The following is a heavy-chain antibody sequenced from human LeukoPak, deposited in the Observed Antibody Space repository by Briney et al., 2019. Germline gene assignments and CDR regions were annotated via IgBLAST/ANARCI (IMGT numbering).Heavy chain of an antibody. CDR2: ISASGGST. D-gene: IGHD6-6*01. J-gene: IGHJ4*02. V-gene: IGHV3-23*01. CDR3: ARDLEAARPGY. Sequence: GRSLRLSCAASGFTFSSYAMHWVRQAPGKGLEWVSSISASGGSTYYADSVKGRFAISRDYSKNTLYLQMSSLRADDTAIYYCARDLEAARPGYWGQGTLVTVSS. CDR1: GFTFSSYA.